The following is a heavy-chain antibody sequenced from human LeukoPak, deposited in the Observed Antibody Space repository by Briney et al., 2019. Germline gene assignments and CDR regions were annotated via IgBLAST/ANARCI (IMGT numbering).Heavy chain of an antibody. CDR3: ARDARYYYDSSGYYEV. Sequence: ASVKVSCKASGGTFSSSAISWVRQAPGQGLEWMGGIIPIFGTANYAQKFQGRVTITTDESTSTAYMELSSLRSEDTAVYYCARDARYYYDSSGYYEVWGQGTLVTVSS. CDR2: IIPIFGTA. V-gene: IGHV1-69*05. CDR1: GGTFSSSA. D-gene: IGHD3-22*01. J-gene: IGHJ4*02.